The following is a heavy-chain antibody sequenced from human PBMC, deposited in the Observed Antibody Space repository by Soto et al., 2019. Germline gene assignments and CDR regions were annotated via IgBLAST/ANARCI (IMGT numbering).Heavy chain of an antibody. D-gene: IGHD2-8*02. J-gene: IGHJ4*02. V-gene: IGHV4-59*08. CDR3: ETSTGWPGFDF. CDR1: GGSISRYY. CDR2: MHYSGNT. Sequence: QVQLQESGPGLVKPSETLSLTCSVSGGSISRYYCSWVRQPPGKGLEWIGHMHYSGNTRYNPSLKGQAHLSLGTSKSQCALKLSSVTAPDTAGHYCETSTGWPGFDFCGQGTLATVSS.